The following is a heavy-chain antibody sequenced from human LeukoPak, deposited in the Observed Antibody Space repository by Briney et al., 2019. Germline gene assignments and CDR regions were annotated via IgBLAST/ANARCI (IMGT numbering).Heavy chain of an antibody. D-gene: IGHD3-22*01. CDR2: ISSSGYST. J-gene: IGHJ4*02. Sequence: PGGSLRLSCAASGFTFSSYAMTWVRQAPGKGLEWVSTISSSGYSTYYADSVKGRFTISRDNSKNTLYLQMNSLRTDDKAVYYCAKDANTYYYDSSGYYLYWGQGTLVTVSS. CDR1: GFTFSSYA. V-gene: IGHV3-23*01. CDR3: AKDANTYYYDSSGYYLY.